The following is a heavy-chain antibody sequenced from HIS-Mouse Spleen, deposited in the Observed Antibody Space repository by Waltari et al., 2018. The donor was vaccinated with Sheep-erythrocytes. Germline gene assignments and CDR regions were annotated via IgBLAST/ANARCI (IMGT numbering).Heavy chain of an antibody. CDR2: IYYSGST. CDR1: GGSISSGDYY. J-gene: IGHJ4*02. V-gene: IGHV4-30-4*01. CDR3: ARAPYYYDSSGYYYFDY. D-gene: IGHD3-22*01. Sequence: QVQLQESGPGLVKPSQTLSLTCTVSGGSISSGDYYWSWIRQPPGKGLEWIGYIYYSGSTYYNPSLKSRVTISVDTSKNQFPLKLSSVTAADTAVYYCARAPYYYDSSGYYYFDYWGQGTLVTVSS.